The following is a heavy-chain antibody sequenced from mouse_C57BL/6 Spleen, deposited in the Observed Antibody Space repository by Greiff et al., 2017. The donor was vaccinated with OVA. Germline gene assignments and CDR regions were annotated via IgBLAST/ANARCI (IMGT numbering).Heavy chain of an antibody. D-gene: IGHD2-3*01. Sequence: EVMLVESGGGLVKPGGSLKLSCAASGFTFSSYAMSWVRQTPEKRLEWVATISDGGSYTYYPDNVKGRFTFSRDNAKNNLYLQMSHLKSEDTAMYYCARDYDGYYDYWGQGTTLTVS. CDR2: ISDGGSYT. V-gene: IGHV5-4*01. J-gene: IGHJ2*01. CDR3: ARDYDGYYDY. CDR1: GFTFSSYA.